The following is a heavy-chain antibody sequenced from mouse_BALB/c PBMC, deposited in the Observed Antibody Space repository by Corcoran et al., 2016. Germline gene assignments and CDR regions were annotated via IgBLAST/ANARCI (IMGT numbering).Heavy chain of an antibody. Sequence: QIQLVQSAAELEKPGGTVKISCKKAGYSFSNYGMNWVKQAPGKGLKWMGWINTYTVETTYADDFKGRVAFSLETSASTAYLQINNLKNEDTATYFGAREPYAMDYLGQGTSVTVSS. J-gene: IGHJ4*01. V-gene: IGHV9-3-1*01. CDR3: AREPYAMDY. CDR2: INTYTVET. CDR1: GYSFSNYG.